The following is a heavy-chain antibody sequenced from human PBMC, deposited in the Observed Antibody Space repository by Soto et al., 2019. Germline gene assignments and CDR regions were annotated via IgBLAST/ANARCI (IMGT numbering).Heavy chain of an antibody. CDR1: GFNFSNYA. CDR3: VREDRWAFDF. Sequence: EVHLVESGGGLVQPGGSLSVSCAASGFNFSNYAMNWVRQATGKGLEWVSYIRIGSGSIFYADSVKGRFTIAREDAKNSLYLQMNTLRDEVTAVYYGVREDRWAFDFWGQGTMVTVSS. D-gene: IGHD2-15*01. V-gene: IGHV3-48*02. CDR2: IRIGSGSI. J-gene: IGHJ3*01.